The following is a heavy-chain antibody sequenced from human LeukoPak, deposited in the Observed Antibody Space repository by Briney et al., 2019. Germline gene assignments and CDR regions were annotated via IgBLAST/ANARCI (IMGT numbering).Heavy chain of an antibody. CDR1: GDSMSASY. V-gene: IGHV4-59*01. J-gene: IGHJ4*02. CDR3: ARGWRGDHFDY. Sequence: PSETLSLTCTVSGDSMSASYWSWIRQPLGKGLEWIGYFYHSGTDYNPSLKSRVTISGDMSNNQFSLKLSSVTAADTAIYYCARGWRGDHFDYWGQGTLVSVSS. D-gene: IGHD3-16*01. CDR2: FYHSGT.